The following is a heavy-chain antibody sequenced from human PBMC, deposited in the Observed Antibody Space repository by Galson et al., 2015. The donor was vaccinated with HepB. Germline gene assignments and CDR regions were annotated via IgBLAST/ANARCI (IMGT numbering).Heavy chain of an antibody. V-gene: IGHV1-2*06. J-gene: IGHJ5*02. Sequence: SVKVSCKASGYTFTDYYIHWVRQAPGQGLEWMGRINPNSGATNYAQRFQGRVTMTTDTSMSAAYMVLSSLKSDDTAVYYCAREKNQWHAPTTTRPFDPWGQGTLVTVSS. D-gene: IGHD5-12*01. CDR2: INPNSGAT. CDR3: AREKNQWHAPTTTRPFDP. CDR1: GYTFTDYY.